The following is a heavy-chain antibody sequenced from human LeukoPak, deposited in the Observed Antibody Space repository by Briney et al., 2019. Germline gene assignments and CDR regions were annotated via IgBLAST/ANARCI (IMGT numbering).Heavy chain of an antibody. J-gene: IGHJ5*02. CDR2: IKQDGSER. Sequence: GGSLRLSCAASGFTFSSYWMSWVRQAPGKGLEWVANIKQDGSERYYVDSVKGRLIISRDNAKNSLYLQMNSLRAEDTAIYYCARGGSRRFDPWGQGTLVTVSS. V-gene: IGHV3-7*04. CDR3: ARGGSRRFDP. D-gene: IGHD3-10*01. CDR1: GFTFSSYW.